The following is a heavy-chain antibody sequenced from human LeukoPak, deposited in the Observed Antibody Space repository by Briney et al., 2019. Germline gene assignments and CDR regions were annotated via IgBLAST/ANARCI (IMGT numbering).Heavy chain of an antibody. CDR2: IKPDGSEK. J-gene: IGHJ5*01. V-gene: IGHV3-7*01. Sequence: GGSLSLSCAASGFVFSAPYMSWVRKAPGKGLEWVATIKPDGSEKYHVDSVSGRFTISRDNTNDSLFLQMNSLRVDDTAVYYCVRGGTYWTVSWGQGTLVNVS. CDR1: GFVFSAPY. CDR3: VRGGTYWTVS.